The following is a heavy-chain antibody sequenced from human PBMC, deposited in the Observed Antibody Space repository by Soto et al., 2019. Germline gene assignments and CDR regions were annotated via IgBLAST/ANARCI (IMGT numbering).Heavy chain of an antibody. CDR1: GDSVSSDTYF. J-gene: IGHJ5*02. CDR3: ARIVVGATVDL. Sequence: LSLTCSVSGDSVSSDTYFWTWIRQPPGKGLEWIAYISYTGDTNYNPSLKSRVTISVDTSRNQFSLTLTSVTAADTAVYFCARIVVGATVDLWGQGSLVTVSS. CDR2: ISYTGDT. V-gene: IGHV4-61*01. D-gene: IGHD1-26*01.